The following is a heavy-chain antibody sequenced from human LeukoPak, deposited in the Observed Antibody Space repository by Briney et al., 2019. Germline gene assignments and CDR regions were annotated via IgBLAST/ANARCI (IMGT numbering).Heavy chain of an antibody. J-gene: IGHJ4*02. V-gene: IGHV4-59*08. CDR3: ASYYCPGGSCSHFDY. D-gene: IGHD2-15*01. Sequence: PLETLSLTCTVSGGSISGSYWSWIRQPPGKGLEWIGYIYYSGSTKYNPSLKSRVTMSVDTSKNQFSLKLSSVTAADTAVYYCASYYCPGGSCSHFDYWGQGTLVTVSS. CDR1: GGSISGSY. CDR2: IYYSGST.